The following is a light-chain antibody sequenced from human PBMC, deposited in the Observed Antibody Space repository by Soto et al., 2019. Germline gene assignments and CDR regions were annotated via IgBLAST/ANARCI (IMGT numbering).Light chain of an antibody. J-gene: IGLJ1*01. V-gene: IGLV2-14*01. CDR3: RSYTSSSTYV. CDR1: SSDVGGYNY. Sequence: QSALTQPASVSGSPGQSITISCTGTSSDVGGYNYVSWYQQQPGKAPKLMIYEVSNRPSGVSNRFSGSKSGNTASLTISGLQAEDEADYYCRSYTSSSTYVFGTGTQLTVL. CDR2: EVS.